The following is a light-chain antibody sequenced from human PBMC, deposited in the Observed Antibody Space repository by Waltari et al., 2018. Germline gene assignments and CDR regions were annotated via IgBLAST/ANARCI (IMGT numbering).Light chain of an antibody. CDR1: SSNIGSNT. CDR2: SNN. Sequence: QSVLTQPPSASGTPGQRVTISCSGSSSNIGSNTVNWYQQLPGPAPTLLIHSNNQRPSGVPARFSGSKSGTSASLAISRLQSEDEADYYCAAWDDSLNGPVFGGGTKLTVL. CDR3: AAWDDSLNGPV. J-gene: IGLJ2*01. V-gene: IGLV1-44*01.